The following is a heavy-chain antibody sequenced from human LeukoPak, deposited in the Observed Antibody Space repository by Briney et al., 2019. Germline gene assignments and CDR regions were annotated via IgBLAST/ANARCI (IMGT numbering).Heavy chain of an antibody. CDR1: GFTFSNAW. J-gene: IGHJ4*02. Sequence: PGGSLRLSCAASGFTFSNAWMSWVRQAPGKGLERVGRIKSKTDGGTTDYAAPVKGRFTISRDDSKNTLYLQMNSLKTEDTAVYYCTTGFLFYLSYFDYWGQGTLVTVSS. CDR3: TTGFLFYLSYFDY. D-gene: IGHD2/OR15-2a*01. CDR2: IKSKTDGGTT. V-gene: IGHV3-15*01.